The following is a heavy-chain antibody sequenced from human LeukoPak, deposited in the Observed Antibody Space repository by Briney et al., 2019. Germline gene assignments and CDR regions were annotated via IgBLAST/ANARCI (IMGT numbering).Heavy chain of an antibody. D-gene: IGHD3-10*01. CDR1: GFTFSSYA. CDR2: ISSNGGST. CDR3: VTDRRGILVRGTTFDY. J-gene: IGHJ4*02. V-gene: IGHV3-23*01. Sequence: PGGSLRLSCAASGFTFSSYAMSWVRQAPGKGLEWVSAISSNGGSTYYADSVKGRFTISRDNSKNTLYLQMSSLRAEDTAVYYCVTDRRGILVRGTTFDYWGQGTLVTVSS.